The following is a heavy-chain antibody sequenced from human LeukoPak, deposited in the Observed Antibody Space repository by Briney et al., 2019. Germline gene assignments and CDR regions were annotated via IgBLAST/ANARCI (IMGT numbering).Heavy chain of an antibody. J-gene: IGHJ4*02. Sequence: GGALELSCAAAGFPFSSYGMHWVRRAPGKGLEWVAVIWYDGSNKYYADSVKGRFTISRDNSKNTLYLQMNSLRAEDTAVYYCARDGTAGFDYWGQGTLVTVSS. CDR3: ARDGTAGFDY. V-gene: IGHV3-33*01. D-gene: IGHD1-1*01. CDR1: GFPFSSYG. CDR2: IWYDGSNK.